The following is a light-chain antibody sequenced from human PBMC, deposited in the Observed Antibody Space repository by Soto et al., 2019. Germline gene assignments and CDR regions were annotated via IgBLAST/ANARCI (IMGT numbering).Light chain of an antibody. J-gene: IGKJ5*01. V-gene: IGKV1-9*01. Sequence: IQLTQSTSSLSASVGDRVTITCRASQGIFSYLAWYQQKPGKAPRLLIYGASTLQRGVPSRFSGSGEGTEFTLAISSLQPEDFATYYCQQVQSEPFTFGQGTRLQIK. CDR1: QGIFSY. CDR2: GAS. CDR3: QQVQSEPFT.